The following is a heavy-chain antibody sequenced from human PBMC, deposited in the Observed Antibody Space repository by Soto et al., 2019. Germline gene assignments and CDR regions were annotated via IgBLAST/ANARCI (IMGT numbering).Heavy chain of an antibody. Sequence: SETLSLTCAVYGGSFSGYYWSWIRQPPGKGLEWIGEINHSGSTNYNPSLKSRVTISVDTSKNQFSLKLSSVTAADTAVYYCATFPTVSAVAGTDDYWGQGTLVTVPQ. V-gene: IGHV4-34*01. D-gene: IGHD6-19*01. CDR1: GGSFSGYY. CDR2: INHSGST. CDR3: ATFPTVSAVAGTDDY. J-gene: IGHJ4*02.